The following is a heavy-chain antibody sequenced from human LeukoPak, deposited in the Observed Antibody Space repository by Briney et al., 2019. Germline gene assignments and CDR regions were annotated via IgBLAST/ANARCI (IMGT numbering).Heavy chain of an antibody. Sequence: GGSLRLSCAASGLTVSNNFMSWARQAPGKGLEWVSIIYSGGTTYYGDSVKGRFTISRDNSKNTLYLQMNSLRVEDTAVYYCATRARPGYYYGMDVWGQGTTVTVSS. D-gene: IGHD6-6*01. V-gene: IGHV3-66*01. J-gene: IGHJ6*02. CDR3: ATRARPGYYYGMDV. CDR2: IYSGGTT. CDR1: GLTVSNNF.